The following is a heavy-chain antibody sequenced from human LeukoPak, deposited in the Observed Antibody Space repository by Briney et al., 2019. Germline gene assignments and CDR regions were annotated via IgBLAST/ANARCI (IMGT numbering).Heavy chain of an antibody. CDR2: ISGGGGIT. V-gene: IGHV3-23*01. Sequence: PGGSLRLSCAASAFTFSRSAMSWVRQAREKGLEWVSIISGGGGITKYADSVKGRFTISRDNSNNTLSLQMNSLGVEDTAVYYCAKGGSTVTTEDVVDYWGQGTLVTVSS. CDR1: AFTFSRSA. D-gene: IGHD4-17*01. CDR3: AKGGSTVTTEDVVDY. J-gene: IGHJ4*02.